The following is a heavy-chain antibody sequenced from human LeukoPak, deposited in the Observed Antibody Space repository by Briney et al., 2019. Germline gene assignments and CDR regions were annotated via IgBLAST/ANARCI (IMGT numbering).Heavy chain of an antibody. Sequence: PGGSLRLSCAASGFTFSDYYMSWIRQAPGKGLEWVSYISSSGSTIYYADSVKGRFTISRDNAKNSLYLQMNSLRAEDTAVYYCARAGIAAVRNWFDPWGQGTLVTVSS. D-gene: IGHD6-13*01. CDR2: ISSSGSTI. V-gene: IGHV3-11*01. CDR1: GFTFSDYY. J-gene: IGHJ5*02. CDR3: ARAGIAAVRNWFDP.